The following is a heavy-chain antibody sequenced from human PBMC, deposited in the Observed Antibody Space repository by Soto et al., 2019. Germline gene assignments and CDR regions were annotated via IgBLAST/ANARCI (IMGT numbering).Heavy chain of an antibody. CDR3: AGGWTTVTRGGPEFDY. Sequence: QVQLQQWGAGLLKPSETLSLTCAVYGGSFSGYYWSWIRQPPGKGLEWLGEINHSGSTNYNPSLKSRVTISVDTSKNQFSLKLSSVTAADTAVYYCAGGWTTVTRGGPEFDYWGQGTLVTVSS. J-gene: IGHJ4*02. CDR1: GGSFSGYY. V-gene: IGHV4-34*01. D-gene: IGHD4-17*01. CDR2: INHSGST.